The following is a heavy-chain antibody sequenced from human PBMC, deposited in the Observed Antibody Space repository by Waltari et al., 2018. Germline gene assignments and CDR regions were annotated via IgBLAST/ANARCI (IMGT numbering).Heavy chain of an antibody. CDR2: ISGSGGST. J-gene: IGHJ4*02. CDR1: GFTFSSYA. Sequence: EVQLLESGGGLVQPGGSMRLSCAASGFTFSSYAMSWVRQAPGKGLEWVSAISGSGGSTYYADSVKGRFTISRDNSKNTLYLQMNSLRAEDTAVYYCATLPGGGVVISWGQGTLVTVSS. V-gene: IGHV3-23*01. D-gene: IGHD3-3*01. CDR3: ATLPGGGVVIS.